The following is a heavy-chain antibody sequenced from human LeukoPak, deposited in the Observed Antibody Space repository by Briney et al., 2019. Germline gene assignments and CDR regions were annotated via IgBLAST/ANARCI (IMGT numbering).Heavy chain of an antibody. D-gene: IGHD3-10*01. V-gene: IGHV3-11*03. CDR3: ARKSLYMVRGVISDY. CDR1: GFTFSDYY. CDR2: ISSSSSYT. Sequence: GGSLRLSCAASGFTFSDYYMSWIRQAPGKGLEWVSYISSSSSYTNYADSVKGRFTISRDNAKNSLYLQMNSLRAEDTAVYYCARKSLYMVRGVISDYWGQGTLVTVSS. J-gene: IGHJ4*02.